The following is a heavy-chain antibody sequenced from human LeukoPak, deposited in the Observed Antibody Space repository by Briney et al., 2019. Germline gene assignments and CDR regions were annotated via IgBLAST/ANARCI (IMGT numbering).Heavy chain of an antibody. D-gene: IGHD6-13*01. Sequence: QSVGSLRLSCAASGFTFSSYEMNWVRQAPGKGLEWVSYITSSGSTIYYADSVKGRFTISRDNAKNSLYLQMNSLRAEDTAVYYCARGIAPHDYWGQGTLVTVSS. CDR1: GFTFSSYE. CDR3: ARGIAPHDY. J-gene: IGHJ4*02. CDR2: ITSSGSTI. V-gene: IGHV3-48*03.